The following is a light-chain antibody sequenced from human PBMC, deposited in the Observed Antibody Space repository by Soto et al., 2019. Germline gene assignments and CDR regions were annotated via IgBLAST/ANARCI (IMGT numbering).Light chain of an antibody. Sequence: ALTQPASVSGSPGQSICISCTGTSSDVGGYNYVSWYQQHPGKAPKLMIYDVSDRPSGVSNRFSGSKSGNTAPLTISGLQAEDEADYYCGSYTTSTAPGLFGTGTKVTVL. CDR1: SSDVGGYNY. J-gene: IGLJ1*01. CDR2: DVS. V-gene: IGLV2-14*01. CDR3: GSYTTSTAPGL.